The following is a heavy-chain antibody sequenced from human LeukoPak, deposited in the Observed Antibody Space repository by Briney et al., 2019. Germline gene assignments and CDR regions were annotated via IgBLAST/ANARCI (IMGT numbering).Heavy chain of an antibody. Sequence: PGGSLRLSCAASGFTFDDYAMHWVRQAPGKGLEWVSLISGDGGSTYYADSVKGRFTISRDNSKNSLYLQMNSLRTEDTALYYCAKDIDPYCSGGSCYGGRSAFDIWGQGTMVTVSS. V-gene: IGHV3-43*02. CDR3: AKDIDPYCSGGSCYGGRSAFDI. J-gene: IGHJ3*02. D-gene: IGHD2-15*01. CDR1: GFTFDDYA. CDR2: ISGDGGST.